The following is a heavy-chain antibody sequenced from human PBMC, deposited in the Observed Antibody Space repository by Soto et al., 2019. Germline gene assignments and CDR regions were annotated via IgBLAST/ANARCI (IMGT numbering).Heavy chain of an antibody. CDR1: GGSISSYY. J-gene: IGHJ4*02. Sequence: SETLSLTCTVSGGSISSYYWSWIRQPAGKGLEWIGRIYTSGSTNYNPSLKSRVTMSVDTSKNQFSLKLSSVTAADTAVYYCARDYSSSSWSPYYFDYPGQRTLVPVSS. CDR2: IYTSGST. V-gene: IGHV4-4*07. D-gene: IGHD6-13*01. CDR3: ARDYSSSSWSPYYFDY.